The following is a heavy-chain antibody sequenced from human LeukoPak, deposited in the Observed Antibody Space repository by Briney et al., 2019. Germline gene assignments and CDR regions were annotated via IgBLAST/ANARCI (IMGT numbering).Heavy chain of an antibody. CDR3: ARQHPHTDCDY. CDR2: INLNSGGT. D-gene: IGHD2-21*01. V-gene: IGHV1-2*06. CDR1: GYTFTGYY. Sequence: ASVKVSCKASGYTFTGYYMHWVRQAPGQGLEWMGRINLNSGGTNYAQKFQGRVTMTRDTSISTAYMELSRLRSDDTAVYYCARQHPHTDCDYWGQGTLVTVSS. J-gene: IGHJ4*02.